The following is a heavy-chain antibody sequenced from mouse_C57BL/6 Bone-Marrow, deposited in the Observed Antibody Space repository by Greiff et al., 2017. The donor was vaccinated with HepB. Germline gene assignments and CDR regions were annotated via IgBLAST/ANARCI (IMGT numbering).Heavy chain of an antibody. D-gene: IGHD6-1*01. V-gene: IGHV10-1*01. Sequence: EVNLVESGGGLVQPKGSLKLSCAASGFSFNTYAMNWVRQAPGKGLEWVARIRSKSNNYATYYADSVKDRFTISRDDSESMLYLQMNNLRTEDTAMCYCVRSSPYYAMDYWGQGTSVTVSS. CDR1: GFSFNTYA. CDR3: VRSSPYYAMDY. CDR2: IRSKSNNYAT. J-gene: IGHJ4*01.